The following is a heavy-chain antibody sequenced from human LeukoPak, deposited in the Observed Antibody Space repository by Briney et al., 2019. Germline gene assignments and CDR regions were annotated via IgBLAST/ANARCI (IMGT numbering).Heavy chain of an antibody. CDR2: ISYDGSDK. CDR3: AKGSSDSRPYYFDY. D-gene: IGHD3-22*01. J-gene: IGHJ4*02. CDR1: GFTFSDYA. Sequence: GGSLRLSCAASGFTFSDYAVHWVRQAPGKGLEWVAVISYDGSDKYYTDSVKGRFTISRDNSKNTVYLQMNSLRVEDTAVYYCAKGSSDSRPYYFDYWGQGTLVTVSS. V-gene: IGHV3-30-3*01.